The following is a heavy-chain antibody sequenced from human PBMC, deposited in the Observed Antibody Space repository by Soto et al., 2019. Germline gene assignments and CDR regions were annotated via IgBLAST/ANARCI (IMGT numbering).Heavy chain of an antibody. CDR2: IYYSGST. Sequence: PSETLSLTCTVSGGSISSSSYYWGWIRQPPGKGLEWIGSIYYSGSTYYNPSLKSRVTISVDTSKNQFSLKLSSVTAADTAVYYCAREIGDYSYGYYYYYGMDVWGQGTTVTVSS. CDR3: AREIGDYSYGYYYYYGMDV. J-gene: IGHJ6*02. V-gene: IGHV4-39*02. D-gene: IGHD5-18*01. CDR1: GGSISSSSYY.